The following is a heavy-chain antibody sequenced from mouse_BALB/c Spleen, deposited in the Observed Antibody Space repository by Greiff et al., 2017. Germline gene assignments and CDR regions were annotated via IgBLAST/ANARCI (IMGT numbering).Heavy chain of an antibody. D-gene: IGHD2-3*01. CDR1: GYTFSSYW. V-gene: IGHV1-9*01. CDR3: ARRRNGYYEKGMAMDY. J-gene: IGHJ4*01. Sequence: QVQLQQSGAELMKPGASVKISCKATGYTFSSYWIEWVKQRPGHGLEWIGEILPGSGSTNYNEKFKGKATFTADTSSNTAYMQLSSLTSEDSAVYYCARRRNGYYEKGMAMDYWGQGTSVTVSS. CDR2: ILPGSGST.